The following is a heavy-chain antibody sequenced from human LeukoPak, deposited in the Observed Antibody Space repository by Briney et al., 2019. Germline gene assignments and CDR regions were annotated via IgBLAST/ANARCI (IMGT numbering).Heavy chain of an antibody. J-gene: IGHJ5*02. CDR3: ARPYYYDSRIDP. CDR1: GGSLSSGDYY. Sequence: PSETLSLTCTVSGGSLSSGDYYWSWIRQPPGKGLEWIAYMYYSGSTYYNQSLKSRVTMSADTSKNQLSLKLSSVTAADTAVYYCARPYYYDSRIDPWGQGILVTVSS. CDR2: MYYSGST. V-gene: IGHV4-30-4*01. D-gene: IGHD3-22*01.